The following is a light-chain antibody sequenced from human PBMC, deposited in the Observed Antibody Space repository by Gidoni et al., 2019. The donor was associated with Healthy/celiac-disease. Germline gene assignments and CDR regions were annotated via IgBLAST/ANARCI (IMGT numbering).Light chain of an antibody. CDR2: GAS. CDR1: QCVNSN. V-gene: IGKV3-15*01. CDR3: QQYNNWPPVT. Sequence: EIVMTQSPATLSVSPGERATLSCSASQCVNSNLAWYQQKHRRAPRLLIYGASTRATGIPARFSGSGSGTEFTLTISSLQSEEFAVYYCQQYNNWPPVTFGGXTKVEIK. J-gene: IGKJ4*01.